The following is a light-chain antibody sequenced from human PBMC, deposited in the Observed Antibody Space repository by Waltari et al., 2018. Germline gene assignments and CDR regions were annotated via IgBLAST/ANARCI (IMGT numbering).Light chain of an antibody. CDR3: QQYNRWPPIT. CDR1: QTVSSN. J-gene: IGKJ5*01. V-gene: IGKV3-15*01. CDR2: DAS. Sequence: EVVMTQSPATLSVFPGESATLSCRASQTVSSNLAWYQQGPGQAPRLLIFDASTRAPSVPARFSGRGSGTEFTLTIRSLQSEDSAVYYCQQYNRWPPITFGQGTRLEIK.